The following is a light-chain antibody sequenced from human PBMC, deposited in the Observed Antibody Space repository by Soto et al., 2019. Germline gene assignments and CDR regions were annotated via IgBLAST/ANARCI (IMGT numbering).Light chain of an antibody. Sequence: DIQMTQSPSSLSASVGDRVTITCRASQSISSYLNWYQQKPGKSPKLLIYAESSLQSGVSSRLSGSGSGTDFTLTISSPQPDDVETYYCPQYENLPTFGQGTRLDIK. CDR1: QSISSY. CDR3: PQYENLPT. J-gene: IGKJ5*01. V-gene: IGKV1-39*01. CDR2: AES.